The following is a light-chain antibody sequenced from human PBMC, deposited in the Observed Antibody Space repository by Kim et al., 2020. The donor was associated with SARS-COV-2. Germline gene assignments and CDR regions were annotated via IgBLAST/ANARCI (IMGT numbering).Light chain of an antibody. Sequence: ASVGDRVTITCRASQTITRSLAWYQQKPGKAPKPLIYDSSSLETGVPSRFSGSGSGTEFTLSISSLQPDDFATYYCQQYQTFSTLTFGQGTKLEI. CDR1: QTITRS. V-gene: IGKV1-5*01. CDR2: DSS. J-gene: IGKJ2*01. CDR3: QQYQTFSTLT.